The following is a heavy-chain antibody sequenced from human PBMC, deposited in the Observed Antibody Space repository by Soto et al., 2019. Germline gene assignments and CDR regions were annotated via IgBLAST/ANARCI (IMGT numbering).Heavy chain of an antibody. CDR3: ARAPRITRYYFDY. Sequence: SETLSLTCTVSGGSISSGGYYWSWIRQHPGKGLEWIGYIYYGGSTYYNPSLKSRVTISVDTSKNQFSLKLSSVTAADTAVYYCARAPRITRYYFDYWGQGTLVTVSS. CDR1: GGSISSGGYY. D-gene: IGHD3-10*01. J-gene: IGHJ4*02. CDR2: IYYGGST. V-gene: IGHV4-31*03.